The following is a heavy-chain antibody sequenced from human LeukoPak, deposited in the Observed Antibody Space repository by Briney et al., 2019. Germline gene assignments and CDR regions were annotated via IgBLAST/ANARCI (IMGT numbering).Heavy chain of an antibody. Sequence: ASVKVYCKASGYTFTSYGISWVRQAPGQGLEWMGWISAYNGNTNYAQKLQGRVTMTTDTSTSTAYMELRSLRSDDTAVYYCAYLGPYSSSWYRSWFDPWGQGTLVTVSS. CDR3: AYLGPYSSSWYRSWFDP. V-gene: IGHV1-18*01. CDR1: GYTFTSYG. J-gene: IGHJ5*02. D-gene: IGHD6-13*01. CDR2: ISAYNGNT.